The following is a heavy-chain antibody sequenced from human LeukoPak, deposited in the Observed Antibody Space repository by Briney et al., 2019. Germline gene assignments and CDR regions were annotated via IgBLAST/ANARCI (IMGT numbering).Heavy chain of an antibody. CDR3: AKDFAISLRFGEDYYGMDV. D-gene: IGHD3-10*01. Sequence: GGSLRLSRAASGFTFSSYGMSWVRQAPGKGLEWVSTINGGPDDNTYYADSVKGRFTISRDNSRNTLYLQMNSLRAEDTAIYFCAKDFAISLRFGEDYYGMDVWGQGTTVTVSS. J-gene: IGHJ6*02. CDR1: GFTFSSYG. CDR2: INGGPDDNT. V-gene: IGHV3-23*01.